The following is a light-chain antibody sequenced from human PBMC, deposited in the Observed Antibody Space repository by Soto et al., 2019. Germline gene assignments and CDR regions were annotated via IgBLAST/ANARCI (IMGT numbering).Light chain of an antibody. Sequence: DIVMTQSPDSLSVSLGERATINCKSSQTVLHGSNYLAWYQQRAGQPPKLLIYWASTRESGVPDRFSGSGSGTDFPLTLSSLQAEDVAVYYCQQYYTTPVTFGQGTKVEI. J-gene: IGKJ1*01. V-gene: IGKV4-1*01. CDR2: WAS. CDR3: QQYYTTPVT. CDR1: QTVLHGSNY.